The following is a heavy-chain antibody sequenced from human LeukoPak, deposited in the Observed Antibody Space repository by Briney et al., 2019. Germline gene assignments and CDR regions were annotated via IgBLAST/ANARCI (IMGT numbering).Heavy chain of an antibody. V-gene: IGHV3-7*04. CDR2: IKQDGSEK. CDR1: GFTFSSYW. Sequence: QTGGSLRLSCTASGFTFSSYWMNCVRQAPGKGLEWVANIKQDGSEKYYVDSVKGRFTISRDNAKKSLYLQMNSLRAEDTAVYYCARETEMANLDYWGQGTLVTVSS. CDR3: ARETEMANLDY. D-gene: IGHD5-24*01. J-gene: IGHJ4*02.